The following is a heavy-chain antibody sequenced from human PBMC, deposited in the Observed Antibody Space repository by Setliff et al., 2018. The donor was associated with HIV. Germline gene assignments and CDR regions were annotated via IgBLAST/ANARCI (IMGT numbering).Heavy chain of an antibody. V-gene: IGHV4-39*07. CDR2: ISYTGKS. Sequence: SETLSLTCTVSGGAISSSYYYWGWIRQPPGKGLQWIGGISYTGKSYYNPALKRRVTVSVDTSKNQFSLKLSSVTAADTAVYYCADLYSGWYSAEYFQHWGQGTLVTVSS. J-gene: IGHJ1*01. CDR1: GGAISSSYYY. D-gene: IGHD6-19*01. CDR3: ADLYSGWYSAEYFQH.